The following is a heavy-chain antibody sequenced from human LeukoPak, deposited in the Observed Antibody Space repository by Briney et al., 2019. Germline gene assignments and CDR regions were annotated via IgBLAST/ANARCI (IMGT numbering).Heavy chain of an antibody. J-gene: IGHJ3*02. CDR2: INPNSGGT. CDR3: ARDYRCSSTSCYIGPPSI. CDR1: GYTFTGYY. V-gene: IGHV1-2*02. D-gene: IGHD2-2*02. Sequence: ASVTVSCTASGYTFTGYYMHWVRQAPGQGLEWMGWINPNSGGTNYAQKFQGRVTMTRDTSISTAYMELSRLRSDDTAVYYCARDYRCSSTSCYIGPPSIWGQGTMVTVSS.